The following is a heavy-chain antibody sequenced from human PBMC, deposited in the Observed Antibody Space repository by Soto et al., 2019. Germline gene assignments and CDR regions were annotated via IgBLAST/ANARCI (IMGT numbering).Heavy chain of an antibody. CDR3: XXXXXXXXXTSXQGPFDY. V-gene: IGHV3-9*01. CDR1: GFRFDDYA. CDR2: ISWNSGTM. Sequence: EVQLVESGGGLVQPGRSLRLSCAGYGFRFDDYAMHWVRQAPGKXLEWXSGISWNSGTMGYADSVKGRFTISRDNAKXXXXXXXXXXXXXXXXXXXXXXXXXXXXXTSXQGPFDYWGQGTLVTVSS. D-gene: IGHD3-16*01. J-gene: IGHJ4*02.